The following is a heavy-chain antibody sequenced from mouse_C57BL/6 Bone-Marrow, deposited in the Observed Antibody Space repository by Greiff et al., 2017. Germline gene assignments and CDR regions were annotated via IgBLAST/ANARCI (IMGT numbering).Heavy chain of an antibody. J-gene: IGHJ1*03. V-gene: IGHV5-17*01. CDR2: ISSGSSTI. D-gene: IGHD1-1*01. Sequence: EVKLMESGGGLVKPGGSLKLSCAASGFTFSDYGMHWVRQAPEKGLEWVAYISSGSSTIYYADTVKGRFTISRDTAKNTLFLQMTSLRSEDTAMYYCARSGSSNWDFDVWGTGTTVTVAS. CDR3: ARSGSSNWDFDV. CDR1: GFTFSDYG.